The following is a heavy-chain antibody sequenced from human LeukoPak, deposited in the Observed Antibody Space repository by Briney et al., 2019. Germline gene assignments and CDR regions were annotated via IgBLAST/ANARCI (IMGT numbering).Heavy chain of an antibody. Sequence: GGSLRLSCAASGFTFTACGMSWFRQAPGKGLEWVSAISSTGTDTCYADSVKGRFTISRDNSKNRLYLQMQNLRVEDTAQYYCAKEQASAFDLWGQGTMVTVSS. CDR3: AKEQASAFDL. CDR2: ISSTGTDT. CDR1: GFTFTACG. J-gene: IGHJ3*01. V-gene: IGHV3-23*01.